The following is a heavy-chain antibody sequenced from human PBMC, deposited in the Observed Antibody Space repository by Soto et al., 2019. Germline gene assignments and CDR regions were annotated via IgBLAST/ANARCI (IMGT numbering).Heavy chain of an antibody. Sequence: SETLSLTCAVSGGSISSSNWWSWVRQPPGKGLEWIGEIYHSGSANYNPSLKSRVTISVDKSKNQFSLKLSSVTAADTAVYYCASVRGGYYYVMDFWGQGSTVIVSS. CDR1: GGSISSSNW. J-gene: IGHJ6*02. CDR2: IYHSGSA. D-gene: IGHD3-10*02. V-gene: IGHV4-4*02. CDR3: ASVRGGYYYVMDF.